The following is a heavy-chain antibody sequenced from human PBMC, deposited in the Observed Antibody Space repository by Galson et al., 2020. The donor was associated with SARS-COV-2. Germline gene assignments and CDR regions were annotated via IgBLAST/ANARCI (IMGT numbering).Heavy chain of an antibody. CDR2: IKQDGSEK. J-gene: IGHJ6*02. V-gene: IGHV3-7*01. CDR3: ARDWAVATSRASYYYYGMDV. Sequence: GESLKISCAASGFTFSSYWMSWVRQAPGKGLEWVANIKQDGSEKYYVDSVKGRFTISRDNAKNSLYLQMNSLRAEDTAVYYCARDWAVATSRASYYYYGMDVWGQGTTVTVAS. CDR1: GFTFSSYW. D-gene: IGHD5-12*01.